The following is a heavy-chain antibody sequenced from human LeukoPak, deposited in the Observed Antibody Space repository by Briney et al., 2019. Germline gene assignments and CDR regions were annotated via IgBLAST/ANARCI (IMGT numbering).Heavy chain of an antibody. Sequence: GGSLRLSCAASRFTFSSYWMTWVRQAPGKGLEWVANIKQDGGEKHYVDSVQGRFTISRDNAKNSLYLQMNSLRAEDTAVYYCARDVGYDSSGSYPYYFDYWGLRTLLTVSS. D-gene: IGHD3-22*01. CDR3: ARDVGYDSSGSYPYYFDY. CDR2: IKQDGGEK. J-gene: IGHJ4*02. V-gene: IGHV3-7*05. CDR1: RFTFSSYW.